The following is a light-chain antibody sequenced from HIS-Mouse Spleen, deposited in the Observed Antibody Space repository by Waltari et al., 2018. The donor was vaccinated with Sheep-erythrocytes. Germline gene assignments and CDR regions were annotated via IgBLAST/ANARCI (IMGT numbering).Light chain of an antibody. J-gene: IGLJ1*01. CDR2: QDS. Sequence: SYELTQPPSLSVSPGQTASIPCSGDKLGDKYACWYQQKPGQSPVLVIYQDSKRPSGIPERFSGSNSGNTATLTISGTQAMDEADYYCQAWDSSKGVFGTGTKVTVL. CDR3: QAWDSSKGV. V-gene: IGLV3-1*01. CDR1: KLGDKY.